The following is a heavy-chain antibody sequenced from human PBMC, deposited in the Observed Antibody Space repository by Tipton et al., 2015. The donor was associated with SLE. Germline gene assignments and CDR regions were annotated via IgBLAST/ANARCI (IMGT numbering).Heavy chain of an antibody. V-gene: IGHV3-11*04. CDR3: ATDLPGDRDFDY. CDR1: GFTFSDYA. J-gene: IGHJ4*02. CDR2: IDGGGYNI. D-gene: IGHD7-27*01. Sequence: SLRLSCAASGFTFSDYAMSWVRQAPGKGLEWVSFIDGGGYNIGYADSVRGRFTISRDNAKHSLYLQMHSLRVEDTAVYYCATDLPGDRDFDYWGQGTLVTVSS.